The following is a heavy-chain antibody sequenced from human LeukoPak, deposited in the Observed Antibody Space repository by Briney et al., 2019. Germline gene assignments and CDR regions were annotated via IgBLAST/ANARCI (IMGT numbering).Heavy chain of an antibody. J-gene: IGHJ4*02. CDR3: ARGLATIDF. Sequence: GGSLRLSCAASGFTFSRYRMSWVRQAPGKGLEWVANIKEEGSEKYYVDSVKGRFTISRDNAKNSLYLQMNSLRAEDTAVYYCARGLATIDFWGQGTLVTVSS. CDR2: IKEEGSEK. V-gene: IGHV3-7*01. CDR1: GFTFSRYR. D-gene: IGHD5-12*01.